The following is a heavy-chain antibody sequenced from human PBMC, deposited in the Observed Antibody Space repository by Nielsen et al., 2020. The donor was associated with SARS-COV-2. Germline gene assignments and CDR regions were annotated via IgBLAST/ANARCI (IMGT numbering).Heavy chain of an antibody. Sequence: ASVKVSCKASGYTFTSYYMHWVRQAPGQGLEWMGIINPSGGSTSYAQKFQGRVTMTRDTSTSTVYMELRSLRSDDTAVYYCARGPHVVVVAATAYYYYYGMDVWGQGTTVTVSS. D-gene: IGHD2-15*01. CDR3: ARGPHVVVVAATAYYYYYGMDV. J-gene: IGHJ6*02. V-gene: IGHV1-46*01. CDR2: INPSGGST. CDR1: GYTFTSYY.